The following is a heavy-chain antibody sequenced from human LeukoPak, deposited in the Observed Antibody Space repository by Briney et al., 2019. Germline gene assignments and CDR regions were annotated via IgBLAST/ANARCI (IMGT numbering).Heavy chain of an antibody. CDR3: AKVRFLEWLSRNWFDP. J-gene: IGHJ5*02. V-gene: IGHV3-7*03. CDR2: IKPDGTTK. D-gene: IGHD3-3*01. Sequence: PGGSLRLSCAASGFPFSSYSMTWVRQAPGKGLEWVANIKPDGTTKFYVDSVKGRFTISKDNALNSLYLQMNSLRAEDTAVYYCAKVRFLEWLSRNWFDPWGQGTLVTVSS. CDR1: GFPFSSYS.